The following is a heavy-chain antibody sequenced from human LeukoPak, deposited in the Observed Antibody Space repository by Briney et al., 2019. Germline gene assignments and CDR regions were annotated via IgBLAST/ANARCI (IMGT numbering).Heavy chain of an antibody. CDR2: IIPIFGTA. J-gene: IGHJ5*02. CDR1: GGTFNSYA. CDR3: ASTQPRYCSSTSCYLMTNWFDP. Sequence: ASVKVSCKASGGTFNSYAISWVRQAPGQGLEWMGRIIPIFGTANYAQKFQGRVTITADESTSTAYMELSSRRSEDTAVYYCASTQPRYCSSTSCYLMTNWFDPWGQGTLVTVSS. D-gene: IGHD2-2*01. V-gene: IGHV1-69*13.